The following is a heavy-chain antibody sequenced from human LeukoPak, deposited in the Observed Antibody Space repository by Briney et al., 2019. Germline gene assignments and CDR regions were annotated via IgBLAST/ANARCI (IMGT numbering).Heavy chain of an antibody. CDR1: GFPFSNYA. CDR2: ISGSGDNT. V-gene: IGHV3-23*01. CDR3: AKHLWRDLLWFGEVYYVDY. Sequence: GGSLRLSCAASGFPFSNYAMSWVRQTPGKGLEWVSVISGSGDNTYYTDSVKGRFAISRDSSKNTLYLQMNSLRVEDTAVYYCAKHLWRDLLWFGEVYYVDYWGQGTLVAVSS. J-gene: IGHJ4*02. D-gene: IGHD3-10*01.